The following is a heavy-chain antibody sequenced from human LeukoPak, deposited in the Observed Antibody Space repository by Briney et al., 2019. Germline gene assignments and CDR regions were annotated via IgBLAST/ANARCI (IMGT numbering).Heavy chain of an antibody. V-gene: IGHV4-34*01. CDR3: ARRDEYSSSLDF. CDR1: GGSFSGYY. Sequence: SETLSLTCAVYGGSFSGYYWSWIRQPPGKGLEWIGEINHSETTNYNPSLKTRVTISVDTSKNQFSLRLSSVTAADTAVYYCARRDEYSSSLDFWGQGTLVTVSA. CDR2: INHSETT. J-gene: IGHJ4*02. D-gene: IGHD6-6*01.